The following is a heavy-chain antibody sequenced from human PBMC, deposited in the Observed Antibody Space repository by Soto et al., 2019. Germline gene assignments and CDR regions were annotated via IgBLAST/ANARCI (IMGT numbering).Heavy chain of an antibody. Sequence: GGFLRLSCAASGFTFSSYGMHWVRQAPGKGLEWVAVIWYDGSNKYYADSVKGRFTISRDNSKNTLYLQMNSLRAEDTAVYYCARDYCSGGSCYFDYWGQGTLVTVSS. CDR2: IWYDGSNK. V-gene: IGHV3-33*01. D-gene: IGHD2-15*01. J-gene: IGHJ4*02. CDR1: GFTFSSYG. CDR3: ARDYCSGGSCYFDY.